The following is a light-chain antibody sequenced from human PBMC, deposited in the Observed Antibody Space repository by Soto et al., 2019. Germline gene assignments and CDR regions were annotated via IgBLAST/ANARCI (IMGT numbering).Light chain of an antibody. Sequence: EIVLTQSPATLSLSPGERATLSCRASQSLSSSYLAWYQQKPGQAPRLLIYGASSRPTGIPDRFSGSGSGTDFTLTISRLEPEDFAVYYCQQYVSSSYTFGQGTKLEIK. CDR1: QSLSSSY. J-gene: IGKJ2*01. CDR3: QQYVSSSYT. CDR2: GAS. V-gene: IGKV3-20*01.